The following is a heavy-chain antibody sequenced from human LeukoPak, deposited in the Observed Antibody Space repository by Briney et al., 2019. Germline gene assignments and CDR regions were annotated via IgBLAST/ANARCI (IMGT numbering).Heavy chain of an antibody. Sequence: GGSLRLSCAASGFSFSSHSITWVRQAPGKGLEWVSSISGSSSFIYYADSVKGRFTISRDNAKNSVYLQMNGLRAEDTAVYYCARVWEFLRWVDDYYYMDVWGKGTTVTVSS. V-gene: IGHV3-21*01. CDR1: GFSFSSHS. CDR2: ISGSSSFI. J-gene: IGHJ6*03. D-gene: IGHD1-26*01. CDR3: ARVWEFLRWVDDYYYMDV.